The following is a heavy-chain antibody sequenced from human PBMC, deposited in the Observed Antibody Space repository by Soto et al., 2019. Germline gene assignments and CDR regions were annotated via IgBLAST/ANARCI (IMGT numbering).Heavy chain of an antibody. V-gene: IGHV4-59*01. CDR3: ARTWYYFENSFLY. CDR2: IYYSGST. CDR1: GGSFSTYY. Sequence: QVQLQESGPGLVKPSETLSLTCTVSGGSFSTYYWNWIRQPPGKGLEWIGYIYYSGSTNYNPSLKSRVTISVASSKQPASLKLSSVTAAATAVYYGARTWYYFENSFLYWGQGTLVTVSS. J-gene: IGHJ4*02. D-gene: IGHD3-22*01.